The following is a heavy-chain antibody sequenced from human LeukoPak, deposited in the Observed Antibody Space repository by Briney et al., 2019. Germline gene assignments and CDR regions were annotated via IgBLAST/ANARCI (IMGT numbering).Heavy chain of an antibody. CDR3: ARGPWASWYNWNYGNAFDI. V-gene: IGHV1-69*06. D-gene: IGHD1-7*01. CDR2: IIPIFGTA. Sequence: SVKVSCKASGGTFSNYTIIWVRQAPGQGLEWMGGIIPIFGTANYAQKFQGRVTITADKFTSTAYMELSSLRSEDTAVYYCARGPWASWYNWNYGNAFDIWGKGTTVTVSS. J-gene: IGHJ3*02. CDR1: GGTFSNYT.